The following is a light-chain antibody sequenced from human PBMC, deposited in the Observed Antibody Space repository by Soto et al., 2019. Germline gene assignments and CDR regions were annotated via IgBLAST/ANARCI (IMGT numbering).Light chain of an antibody. V-gene: IGKV3-15*01. Sequence: EIVMTQSPATLSVSPGERASLSCRASQSIGSNLAWYQQKPGQAPRLLIYDASARATGIPARFSGSGSGTEFTLTISSLQSEDFAVYYCQQYNNWPPWTFGQGTK. CDR2: DAS. J-gene: IGKJ1*01. CDR1: QSIGSN. CDR3: QQYNNWPPWT.